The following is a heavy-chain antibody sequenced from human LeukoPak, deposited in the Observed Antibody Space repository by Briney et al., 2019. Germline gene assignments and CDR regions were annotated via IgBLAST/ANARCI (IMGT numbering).Heavy chain of an antibody. CDR2: SNPTGDST. Sequence: ASVKVSCKASGYTFTTYYIHWVRQAPGQGLEWMGISNPTGDSTTYAQKFQGRVTMTRDTSTSTVFMEVNSLRSEDTAVYYCALYSSTWYWGQGTLVTVSS. J-gene: IGHJ4*02. V-gene: IGHV1-46*01. CDR3: ALYSSTWY. D-gene: IGHD6-13*01. CDR1: GYTFTTYY.